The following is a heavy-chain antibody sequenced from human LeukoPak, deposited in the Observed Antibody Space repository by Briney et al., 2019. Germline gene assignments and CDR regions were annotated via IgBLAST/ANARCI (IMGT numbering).Heavy chain of an antibody. Sequence: SETLSLTCTVSGGSISSYYWSWIRQPPGKGLEWIGYIYYSGSTNYNPSLKSRVTISVDTSKNQFPLKLSSVTAADTAVYYCARDRSSCSGGSCYSEWDFDYWGQGTLVTVSS. V-gene: IGHV4-59*01. CDR1: GGSISSYY. CDR3: ARDRSSCSGGSCYSEWDFDY. CDR2: IYYSGST. D-gene: IGHD2-15*01. J-gene: IGHJ4*02.